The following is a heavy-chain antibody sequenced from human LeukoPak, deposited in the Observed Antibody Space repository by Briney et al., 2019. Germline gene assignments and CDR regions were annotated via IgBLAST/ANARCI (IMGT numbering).Heavy chain of an antibody. V-gene: IGHV3-20*04. CDR2: INWNGGST. J-gene: IGHJ4*02. CDR1: GFTFDDYG. CDR3: ARVDLWSGTPN. Sequence: GGSLRLSCAASGFTFDDYGMSRLRQAPGKGLEWASGINWNGGSTGYADSVNVRFTISRDKARNSLDLQMNSLRAEDTALYYCARVDLWSGTPNWGQGTLVTVSS. D-gene: IGHD3-3*01.